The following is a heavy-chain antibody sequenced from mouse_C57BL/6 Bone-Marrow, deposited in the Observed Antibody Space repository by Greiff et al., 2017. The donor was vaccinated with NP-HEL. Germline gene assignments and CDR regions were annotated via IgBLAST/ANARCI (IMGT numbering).Heavy chain of an antibody. CDR1: GFTFSSYA. J-gene: IGHJ4*01. D-gene: IGHD2-5*01. CDR2: ISDGGSYT. Sequence: DVHLVESGGGLVKPGGSLKLSCAASGFTFSSYAMSWVRQTPEKRLEWVATISDGGSYTSYPDTVKGRFTLSRDNAKHNLYLQMSHLKSEDTAMYYCAREGDSNYGGGAMDYWGQGTSVTVSS. CDR3: AREGDSNYGGGAMDY. V-gene: IGHV5-4*01.